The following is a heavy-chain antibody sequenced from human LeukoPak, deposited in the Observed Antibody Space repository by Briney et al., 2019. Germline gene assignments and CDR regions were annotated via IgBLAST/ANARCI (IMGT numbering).Heavy chain of an antibody. CDR1: GFTFSSYA. CDR2: ITGSGGST. D-gene: IGHD3-3*01. Sequence: PGGSLRLSCAASGFTFSSYAMSWVRQAPGKGLEWVSAITGSGGSTYYADSVKGRFTISRENSKNKLFLQMNRLRAEDTAVYYCTAYDFWSSFDYWGQGTLVTVSS. V-gene: IGHV3-23*01. CDR3: TAYDFWSSFDY. J-gene: IGHJ4*02.